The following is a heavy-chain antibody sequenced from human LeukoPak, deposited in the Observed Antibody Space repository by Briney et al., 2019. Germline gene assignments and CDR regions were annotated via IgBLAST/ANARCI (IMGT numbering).Heavy chain of an antibody. CDR2: LIPIFGTA. CDR3: ARVGERSTLDY. V-gene: IGHV1-69*13. J-gene: IGHJ4*02. Sequence: ASVNVSCKASGGTFSSYAISWVRQAPGQGLEWMGGLIPIFGTANYAQKFQGRVTITADESTSAAYMELSSLRAEDTAVYYCARVGERSTLDYWGQGTLVTVSS. CDR1: GGTFSSYA. D-gene: IGHD1-1*01.